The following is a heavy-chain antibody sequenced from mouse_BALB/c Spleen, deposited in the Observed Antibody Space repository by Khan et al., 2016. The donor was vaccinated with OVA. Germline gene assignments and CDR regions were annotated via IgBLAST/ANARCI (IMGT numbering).Heavy chain of an antibody. J-gene: IGHJ3*01. V-gene: IGHV2-2*02. D-gene: IGHD2-4*01. CDR1: GFSLTSYG. CDR3: ARNYDYDEGLDY. CDR2: IWSGGST. Sequence: VQLQESGPGLVQPSQSLSITCTVSGFSLTSYGVHWVRQSPGKGLEWLGVIWSGGSTDYNAAFISSLSLSKDNSKSQVFFKMNSLQANDSAIYDWARNYDYDEGLDYWGQGTLGTVSA.